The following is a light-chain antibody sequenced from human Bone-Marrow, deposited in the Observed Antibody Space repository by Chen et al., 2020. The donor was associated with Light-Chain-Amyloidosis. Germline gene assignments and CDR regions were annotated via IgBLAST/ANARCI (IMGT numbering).Light chain of an antibody. Sequence: SYELPQPPSVSVSAGQTARITCSGDDLPTKYAYWYQQKPGQAPVLVIHRDTERASGISERFSGSSSGTTATLTISGVQAEDEADYHCQSADSSGTYEVIFGGGTKLTVL. CDR3: QSADSSGTYEVI. CDR2: RDT. V-gene: IGLV3-25*03. J-gene: IGLJ2*01. CDR1: DLPTKY.